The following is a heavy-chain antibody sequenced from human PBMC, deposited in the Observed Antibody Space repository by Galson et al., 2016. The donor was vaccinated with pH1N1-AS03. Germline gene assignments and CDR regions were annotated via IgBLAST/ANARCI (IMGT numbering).Heavy chain of an antibody. CDR1: GFTFSIFS. J-gene: IGHJ3*02. CDR2: ISSSGSII. V-gene: IGHV3-11*01. D-gene: IGHD3-10*01. CDR3: ARVYGSRAFDM. Sequence: SLRLSCAASGFTFSIFSLHWIRQAPGKGLEWISYISSSGSIIHYADSVKGRFTISRGKAENTLSLQMNSLRDEDTAVYFCARVYGSRAFDMWGQGTTVIVSS.